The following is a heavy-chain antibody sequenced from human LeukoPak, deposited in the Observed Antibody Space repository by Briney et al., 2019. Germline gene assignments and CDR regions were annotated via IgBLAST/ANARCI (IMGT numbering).Heavy chain of an antibody. CDR1: GFTFSSYW. CDR2: IKQDGSEK. CDR3: AKSGHQWLGYPGFHY. Sequence: GGSLRLSCAAPGFTFSSYWMNWVRQAPGKGLEWVANIKQDGSEKYYVDSVKGRFTISRDNAKKSLYLQMNSLRADDTAVYYCAKSGHQWLGYPGFHYWGQGTLVTVSS. D-gene: IGHD6-19*01. V-gene: IGHV3-7*01. J-gene: IGHJ4*02.